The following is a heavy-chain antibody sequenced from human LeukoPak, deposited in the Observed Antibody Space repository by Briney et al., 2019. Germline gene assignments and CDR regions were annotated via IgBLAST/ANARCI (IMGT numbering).Heavy chain of an antibody. CDR1: GFTFSSFA. Sequence: PGGSLRLSCAGSGFTFSSFAMTWVRQAPGKGLEWASAISVSGGSTYYADSVKGRFTISRDNAKNTLYLQMNSLRAEDTAVYYCATDVPAVSIFGYWGQGTLVTVSS. CDR3: ATDVPAVSIFGY. V-gene: IGHV3-23*01. J-gene: IGHJ4*02. D-gene: IGHD2-2*01. CDR2: ISVSGGST.